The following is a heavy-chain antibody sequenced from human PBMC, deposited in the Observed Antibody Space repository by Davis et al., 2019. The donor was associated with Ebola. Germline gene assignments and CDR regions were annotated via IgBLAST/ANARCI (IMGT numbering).Heavy chain of an antibody. Sequence: SETLSLTCTVSGGSISSYYWSWIRQPAGKGLEWIGRIYTSGSTNYNPSLKSRATMSVDTSKNQFSLKLSSVTAADTAVYYCAKGDYYDSSGYFAVARNSPFDPWGQGTLVTVSS. CDR1: GGSISSYY. J-gene: IGHJ5*02. D-gene: IGHD3-22*01. V-gene: IGHV4-4*07. CDR3: AKGDYYDSSGYFAVARNSPFDP. CDR2: IYTSGST.